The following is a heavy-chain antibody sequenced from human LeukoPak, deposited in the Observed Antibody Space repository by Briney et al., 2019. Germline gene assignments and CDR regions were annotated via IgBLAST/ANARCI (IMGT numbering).Heavy chain of an antibody. J-gene: IGHJ6*02. V-gene: IGHV6-1*01. CDR2: AYYRSKWYI. CDR3: ARVERYFDWRMDV. Sequence: SQTLSLTCAISGDSVSGSPAVWNWIRQSPSRGLEWLGRAYYRSKWYIDYAVSVKGRITITPDTSKNQFSLQLNSVTAADTAVYYCARVERYFDWRMDVWGQGTTVTVSS. CDR1: GDSVSGSPAV. D-gene: IGHD3-9*01.